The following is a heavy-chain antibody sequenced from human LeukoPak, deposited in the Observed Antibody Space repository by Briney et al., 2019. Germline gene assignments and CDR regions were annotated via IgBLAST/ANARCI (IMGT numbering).Heavy chain of an antibody. D-gene: IGHD2-15*01. CDR2: ISSSSSYI. Sequence: GGSLRLSCAASGFTFSSCSMNWVRQAPGKGLEWVSSISSSSSYIYYADSVKGRFTISRDNAKNSLYLQMNSLRAEDTAVYYCARQWIVVVVAAPSDFDYWGQGTLVTVSS. V-gene: IGHV3-21*01. J-gene: IGHJ4*02. CDR1: GFTFSSCS. CDR3: ARQWIVVVVAAPSDFDY.